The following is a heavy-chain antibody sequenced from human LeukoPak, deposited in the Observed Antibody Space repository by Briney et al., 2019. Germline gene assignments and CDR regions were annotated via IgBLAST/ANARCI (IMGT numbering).Heavy chain of an antibody. CDR1: GYTFTSYY. J-gene: IGHJ3*02. CDR2: INPSGGST. CDR3: ARAPSIEMGKQPTHGGAFDI. D-gene: IGHD5-24*01. V-gene: IGHV1-46*01. Sequence: ASVKVSCKASGYTFTSYYMHWVRQAPGQGLEWMGIINPSGGSTSYAQKFQGGVTMTRDTSTSTVYMELSSLRSEDTAVYYCARAPSIEMGKQPTHGGAFDIWGQGTMVTVSS.